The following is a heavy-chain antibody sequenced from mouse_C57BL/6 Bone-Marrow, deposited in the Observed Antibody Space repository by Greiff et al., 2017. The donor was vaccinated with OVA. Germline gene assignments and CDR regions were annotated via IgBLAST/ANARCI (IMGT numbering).Heavy chain of an antibody. Sequence: VQLVESGAELVRPGASVKLSCKASGYTFTDYYINWVKQRPGQGLEWIARIYPGSGNTYYNEKFKGKATLTAEKSSSTAYMQLSSLTSEDSAVYFCARWGVPLYAMDYWGQGTSVTVSS. CDR1: GYTFTDYY. J-gene: IGHJ4*01. D-gene: IGHD2-14*01. CDR3: ARWGVPLYAMDY. V-gene: IGHV1-76*01. CDR2: IYPGSGNT.